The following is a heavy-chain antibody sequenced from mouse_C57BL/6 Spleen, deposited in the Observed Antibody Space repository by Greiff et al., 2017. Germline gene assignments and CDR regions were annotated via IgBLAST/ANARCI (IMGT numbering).Heavy chain of an antibody. J-gene: IGHJ1*03. D-gene: IGHD2-10*01. Sequence: QVQLQQSGAELVRPGTSVKVSCKASGYAFTNYLIEWVKQRPGQGLEWIGVINPGSGGTNYNETFKGKATLTADKSSSTAYMQLSSLTSEDSAVYFCARRSYYGNYERYFDVWGTGTTVTVSS. CDR1: GYAFTNYL. CDR2: INPGSGGT. CDR3: ARRSYYGNYERYFDV. V-gene: IGHV1-54*01.